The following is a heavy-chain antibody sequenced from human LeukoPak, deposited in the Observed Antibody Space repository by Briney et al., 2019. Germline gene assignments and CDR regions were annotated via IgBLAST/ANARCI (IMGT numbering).Heavy chain of an antibody. D-gene: IGHD2-2*02. V-gene: IGHV3-30*04. Sequence: GGSLRLSCAASGFTFSSYAIHWVRQAPGKGLEWVAVISYDGSNKYYADSVKGRFTISRDNSKNTLYLQMNSLRVEDTAVYYCARSPRGVRVPAAIRFDPWGQGTLVTVSS. CDR1: GFTFSSYA. J-gene: IGHJ5*02. CDR2: ISYDGSNK. CDR3: ARSPRGVRVPAAIRFDP.